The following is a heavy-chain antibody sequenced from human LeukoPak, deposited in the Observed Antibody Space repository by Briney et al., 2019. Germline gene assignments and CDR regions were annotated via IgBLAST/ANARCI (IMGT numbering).Heavy chain of an antibody. CDR2: IYTSGST. CDR3: ARVMNQGSGWYAPY. D-gene: IGHD6-19*01. J-gene: IGHJ4*02. Sequence: SETLSLTYTVSGGSISSYYWSWIRQPAGKGLEWIGRIYTSGSTNYNPSLKSRVTMSVDTSKNQFSLKLSSVTAADTAVYYCARVMNQGSGWYAPYWGQGTLVTVSS. V-gene: IGHV4-4*07. CDR1: GGSISSYY.